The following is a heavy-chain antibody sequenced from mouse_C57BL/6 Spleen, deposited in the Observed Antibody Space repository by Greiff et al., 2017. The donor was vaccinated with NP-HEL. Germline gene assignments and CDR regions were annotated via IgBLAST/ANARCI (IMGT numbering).Heavy chain of an antibody. Sequence: QVQLKQSGAELAKPGASVKLSCKASGYTFTSYWMHWVKQRPGQGLEWIGYINPSSGYTKYNQKFKDKATLTADKSSSTAYMQLSSLTYEDSAVYYCARGITTVVASLDYWGQGTTLTVSS. CDR1: GYTFTSYW. J-gene: IGHJ2*01. D-gene: IGHD1-1*01. CDR2: INPSSGYT. V-gene: IGHV1-7*01. CDR3: ARGITTVVASLDY.